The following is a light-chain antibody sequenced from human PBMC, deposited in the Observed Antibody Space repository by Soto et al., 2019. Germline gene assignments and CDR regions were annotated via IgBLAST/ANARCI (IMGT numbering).Light chain of an antibody. CDR3: QQYHDWPLT. J-gene: IGKJ4*01. CDR1: QSVSTN. CDR2: GAS. Sequence: EIVMTQSPATLSVSPGEGATLSCRASQSVSTNLAWYQQKPGQAPRLLIDGASSRATGIPARFSGSGSGTDFTLTISSLQSEDFAVYFCQQYHDWPLTFGGGTKVEVK. V-gene: IGKV3D-15*01.